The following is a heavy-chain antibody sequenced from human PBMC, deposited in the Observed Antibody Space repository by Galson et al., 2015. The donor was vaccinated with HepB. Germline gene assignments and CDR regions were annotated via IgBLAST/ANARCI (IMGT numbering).Heavy chain of an antibody. CDR3: AKDRIFEIAVAGLDAFDI. V-gene: IGHV3-23*01. Sequence: SLRLSCAASGFTFSSYAMSWVRQAPGKGLEWVSAISGSGGSTYYADSVKGRFTIPRDNSKNTLYLQMNSLRAEDTAVYYCAKDRIFEIAVAGLDAFDIWGQGTMVTVSS. CDR1: GFTFSSYA. CDR2: ISGSGGST. D-gene: IGHD6-19*01. J-gene: IGHJ3*02.